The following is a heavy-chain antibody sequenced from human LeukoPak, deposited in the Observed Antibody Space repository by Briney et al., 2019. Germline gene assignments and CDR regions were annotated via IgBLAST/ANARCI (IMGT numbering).Heavy chain of an antibody. CDR3: GGGGRGYVWGSSIDPNWFDP. CDR1: GGSISSSSYY. D-gene: IGHD3-16*01. Sequence: PSETLSLTCTVSGGSISSSSYYWGWIRQPPGKGLEWIGSIYYSGSTYYNPSLKSRVTISVDTSKNQFSLKLSSVTAADTAGYYCGGGGRGYVWGSSIDPNWFDPWGQGTLVTVSS. CDR2: IYYSGST. V-gene: IGHV4-39*07. J-gene: IGHJ5*02.